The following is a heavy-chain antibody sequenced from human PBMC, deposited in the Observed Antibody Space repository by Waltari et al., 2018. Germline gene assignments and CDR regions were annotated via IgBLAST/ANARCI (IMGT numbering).Heavy chain of an antibody. D-gene: IGHD6-13*01. CDR2: INHSGST. CDR3: ASTPLKIAAAGRLTRDY. Sequence: QVQLQQWGAGLLKPSETLSLTCAVYGGSFSGYYWSWIRQPPGKGLEWIGEINHSGSTNYTPSLKSRVTISVDTSKNQFSLKLSSVTAADTAVYYCASTPLKIAAAGRLTRDYWGQGTLVTVSS. V-gene: IGHV4-34*01. J-gene: IGHJ4*02. CDR1: GGSFSGYY.